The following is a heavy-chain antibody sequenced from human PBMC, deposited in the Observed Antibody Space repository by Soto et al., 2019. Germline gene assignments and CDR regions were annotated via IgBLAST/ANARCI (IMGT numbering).Heavy chain of an antibody. CDR3: ARAPYCSGGSCYSGGDGWFDP. J-gene: IGHJ5*02. D-gene: IGHD2-15*01. CDR1: GGTFSSYA. V-gene: IGHV1-69*12. CDR2: IIPIFGTA. Sequence: QVQLVQSGAEVKKPGSSVKVSCKASGGTFSSYAISWVRQAPGQGLEWMGGIIPIFGTANYAQKFQGRVTITADESTSTAYMGLSSLRSEDTAVYYCARAPYCSGGSCYSGGDGWFDPWGQGTLVTVSS.